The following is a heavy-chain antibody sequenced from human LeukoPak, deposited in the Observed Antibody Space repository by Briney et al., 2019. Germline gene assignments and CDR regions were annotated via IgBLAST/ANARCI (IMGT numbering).Heavy chain of an antibody. CDR3: ARGGYGGNPYIFDY. V-gene: IGHV4-59*01. Sequence: PSETLSLTCTVSGGSISSYYWSWIRQPPGKGLEWIGYIYYSGSTNYNPSLKSRVTISVDTSKNQFSLKLSSVTAADTAVYYCARGGYGGNPYIFDYWGQGTLVTVSS. CDR2: IYYSGST. D-gene: IGHD4-23*01. CDR1: GGSISSYY. J-gene: IGHJ4*02.